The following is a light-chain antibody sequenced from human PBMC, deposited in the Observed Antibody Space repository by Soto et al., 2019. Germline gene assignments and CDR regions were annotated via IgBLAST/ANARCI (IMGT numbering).Light chain of an antibody. Sequence: EIVFTQSPAILSLSPGERATLSCRASQSVNNYLAWYQQKAGQAPRLLIYEGSKRATGIPARFSGSGSGTAFTLTISSLEPEDFAVYYCQHRSNWPTTFGQGTKVEIK. CDR1: QSVNNY. CDR3: QHRSNWPTT. J-gene: IGKJ2*01. CDR2: EGS. V-gene: IGKV3-11*01.